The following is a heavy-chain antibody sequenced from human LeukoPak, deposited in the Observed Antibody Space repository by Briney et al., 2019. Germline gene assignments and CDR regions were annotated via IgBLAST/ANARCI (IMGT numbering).Heavy chain of an antibody. CDR3: ARGVYYYYYMDV. J-gene: IGHJ6*03. V-gene: IGHV4-59*01. Sequence: SETLSLTCTVSGGSISSYYRSWIRQPPGKGLGWIGYIYYSGSTNYNPSLKSRVTISVDTSKNQFSLKLSSVTAADTAVYYCARGVYYYYYMDVWGKGTTVTVSS. D-gene: IGHD6-6*01. CDR2: IYYSGST. CDR1: GGSISSYY.